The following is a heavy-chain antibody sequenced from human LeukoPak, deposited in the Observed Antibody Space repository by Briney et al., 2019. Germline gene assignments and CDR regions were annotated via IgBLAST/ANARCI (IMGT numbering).Heavy chain of an antibody. J-gene: IGHJ4*02. V-gene: IGHV1-18*01. Sequence: ASVKVSCKAPGYTFTSYGISWVRQAPGQGLEWMGWISAYNGNTRYAQNLQGRVTLTTDTSTSTAYMEVRSLRSDDTAVYYCARSPQNPVGATQILDYWGQGTLVTVSS. CDR1: GYTFTSYG. CDR3: ARSPQNPVGATQILDY. CDR2: ISAYNGNT. D-gene: IGHD1-26*01.